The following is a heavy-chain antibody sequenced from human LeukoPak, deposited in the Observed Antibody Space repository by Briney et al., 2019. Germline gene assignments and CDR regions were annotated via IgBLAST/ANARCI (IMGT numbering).Heavy chain of an antibody. CDR2: INWNGGST. V-gene: IGHV3-20*04. J-gene: IGHJ3*02. Sequence: GGSLRPSCAASGFTFDDYGMSWVRQAPGKGLEWVSGINWNGGSTGYADSVKGRFTISRDNAKNSLYLQMNSLRAEDTALYYCARDLLVVVVGNAFDIWGQGTMVTVSS. D-gene: IGHD2-21*01. CDR1: GFTFDDYG. CDR3: ARDLLVVVVGNAFDI.